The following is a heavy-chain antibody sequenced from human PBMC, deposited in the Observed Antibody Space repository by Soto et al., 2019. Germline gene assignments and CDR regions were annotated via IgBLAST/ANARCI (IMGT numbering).Heavy chain of an antibody. J-gene: IGHJ6*02. CDR1: GYTFSNYA. Sequence: QVQLVQSGAELKKPGASVKVSCKTSGYTFSNYAISWVRQAPGQGLEWMGWISSYNSNNGDTKSAQMLQGRVNMTIDKSATTAYMELRSLRSDDTAVYYCARAELERGEVGYFGMDGWGQGTTVTVSS. CDR3: ARAELERGEVGYFGMDG. CDR2: ISSYNSNNGDT. D-gene: IGHD1-1*01. V-gene: IGHV1-18*04.